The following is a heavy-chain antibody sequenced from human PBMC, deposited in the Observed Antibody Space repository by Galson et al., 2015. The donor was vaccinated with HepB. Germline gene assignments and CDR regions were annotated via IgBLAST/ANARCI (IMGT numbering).Heavy chain of an antibody. J-gene: IGHJ6*02. CDR2: ISYDGSNK. CDR3: ARVRIAVAGIFHNYYYYGMDV. V-gene: IGHV3-30*04. Sequence: SLRLSCAASGFTFSSYAMHWVRQAPGKGLEWVAVISYDGSNKYYADSVKGRFTISRDNSKNTLYLQMNSLRAEDTAVYYCARVRIAVAGIFHNYYYYGMDVWGQGTTVTVSS. D-gene: IGHD6-19*01. CDR1: GFTFSSYA.